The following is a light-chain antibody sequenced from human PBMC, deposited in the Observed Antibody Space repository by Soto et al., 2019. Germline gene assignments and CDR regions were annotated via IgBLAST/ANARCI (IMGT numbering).Light chain of an antibody. CDR3: QQYGDSLYT. CDR1: QSITSSF. J-gene: IGKJ2*01. V-gene: IGKV3-20*01. CDR2: GAS. Sequence: EIVLTQSPGNLSLSPGERATLSCRASQSITSSFLAWYQQKPGQAPRLLIYGASIRATGIPDRFSGSGSGTDFTLTISRLEPEDFAVYYCQQYGDSLYTFGQGTKLEI.